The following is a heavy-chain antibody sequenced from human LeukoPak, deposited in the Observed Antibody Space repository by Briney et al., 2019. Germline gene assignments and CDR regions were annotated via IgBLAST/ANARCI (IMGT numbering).Heavy chain of an antibody. CDR3: AHAGGDRSGWFTLY. Sequence: GGSLRLSCAASGFTFSSYAMSWVRQAPGKGLEWVSDISGSGGSTYYADSVKGRFTISRDNSKNTLYMQMNRLRAEDTAVYYCAHAGGDRSGWFTLYWGQGTLVTVSS. CDR1: GFTFSSYA. J-gene: IGHJ4*02. CDR2: ISGSGGST. V-gene: IGHV3-23*01. D-gene: IGHD6-19*01.